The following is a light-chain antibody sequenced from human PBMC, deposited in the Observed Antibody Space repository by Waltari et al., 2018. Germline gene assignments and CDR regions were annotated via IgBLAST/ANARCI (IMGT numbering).Light chain of an antibody. CDR1: ALPKKY. CDR3: YSTDSSANYRV. CDR2: EDS. V-gene: IGLV3-10*01. J-gene: IGLJ3*02. Sequence: SYELTQPPSVSVSPGQTARIPCSGDALPKKYAYWYQQKSGQAPVLVIYEDSKRPSGIPERFSGSSSGTLATLTISGAQVEDEADYFCYSTDSSANYRVFGGGTKLTVL.